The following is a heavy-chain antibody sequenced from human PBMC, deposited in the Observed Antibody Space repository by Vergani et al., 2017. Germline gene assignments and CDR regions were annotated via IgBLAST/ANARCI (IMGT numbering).Heavy chain of an antibody. D-gene: IGHD6-19*01. Sequence: QVRLQESGPGLVKPSETLTLTCTVSGGSISSYYWSWIRQPPGKGLEWIGYIYYSGSTNYNPSLKSRVTISVDTSKNQFSLKLSSVTAADTAVYYCAREVAVAGRHFDYWGQGTLVTVSS. J-gene: IGHJ4*02. CDR2: IYYSGST. CDR3: AREVAVAGRHFDY. V-gene: IGHV4-59*01. CDR1: GGSISSYY.